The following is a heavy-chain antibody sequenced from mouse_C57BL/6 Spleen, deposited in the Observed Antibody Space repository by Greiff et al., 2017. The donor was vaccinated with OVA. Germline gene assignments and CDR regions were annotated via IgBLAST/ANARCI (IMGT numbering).Heavy chain of an antibody. CDR2: IHPNSGST. J-gene: IGHJ4*01. Sequence: QVQLQQPGAELVKPGASVKLSCKASGYTFTSYWMHWVKQRPGQGLEWIGMIHPNSGSTNYNEKFKSKATLTVDKSSSTAYMQLSSLTSEDSAVYYCARSWDGYFMDYWGQGTSVTVSS. CDR3: ARSWDGYFMDY. CDR1: GYTFTSYW. D-gene: IGHD2-3*01. V-gene: IGHV1-64*01.